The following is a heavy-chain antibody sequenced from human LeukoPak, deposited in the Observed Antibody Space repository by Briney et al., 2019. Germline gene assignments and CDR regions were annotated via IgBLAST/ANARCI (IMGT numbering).Heavy chain of an antibody. CDR3: ARHLSPSIWSGYYTVY. V-gene: IGHV4-39*01. Sequence: SETLSLTCTVSGGSISSSSYYWGWTRQPPGKGLEWIGSIYYSGSTYYNPSLKSRVTISVDTSKNQFSLKLSSVTAADTAVYYCARHLSPSIWSGYYTVYWGQGTLVTVSS. J-gene: IGHJ4*02. D-gene: IGHD3-3*01. CDR1: GGSISSSSYY. CDR2: IYYSGST.